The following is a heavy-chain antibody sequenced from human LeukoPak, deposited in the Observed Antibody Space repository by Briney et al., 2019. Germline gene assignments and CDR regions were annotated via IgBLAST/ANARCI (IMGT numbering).Heavy chain of an antibody. CDR3: ARNEAGEPHVDY. CDR1: GGTFSSYA. J-gene: IGHJ4*02. D-gene: IGHD1-14*01. V-gene: IGHV1-69*04. CDR2: IIPILGIA. Sequence: ASVKVSCKASGGTFSSYAISWVRQAPGQGLEWMGRIIPILGIANYAQKFQGRVTITADKSTSTAYMELSSLRFEDTAVYYCARNEAGEPHVDYWGQGTLVTVSS.